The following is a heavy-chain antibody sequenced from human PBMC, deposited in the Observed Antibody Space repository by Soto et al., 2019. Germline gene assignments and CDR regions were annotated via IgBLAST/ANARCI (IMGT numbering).Heavy chain of an antibody. CDR1: GGSISSGGYY. Sequence: QVQLQESGPGLVKPSQTLSLTCTVSGGSISSGGYYWSWIRQHPGKGLEWIGYIYYSGSTYYNPALKSRVTISVDTSKNQFSLKLSSVTAADTAVYYCARGHHSSGYCFDYWGQGTLVTVSS. CDR3: ARGHHSSGYCFDY. D-gene: IGHD3-22*01. J-gene: IGHJ4*02. V-gene: IGHV4-31*03. CDR2: IYYSGST.